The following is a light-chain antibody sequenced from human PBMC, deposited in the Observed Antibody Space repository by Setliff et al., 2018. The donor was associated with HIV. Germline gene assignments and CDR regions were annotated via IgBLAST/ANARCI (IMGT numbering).Light chain of an antibody. CDR2: DVV. CDR1: SSDIGTYNY. CDR3: SSFTTTNTPSV. V-gene: IGLV2-14*01. J-gene: IGLJ1*01. Sequence: QSALTQPASVSGSPGQSIAISCTGASSDIGTYNYVSWYQQHPGKAPGLIIYDVVNRPSGVSDRFSGSKSGSTASLTISGLQAEDEADYYCSSFTTTNTPSVFGAGTKVTVL.